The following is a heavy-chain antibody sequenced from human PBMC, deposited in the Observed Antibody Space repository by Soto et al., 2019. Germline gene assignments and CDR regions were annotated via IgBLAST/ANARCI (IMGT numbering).Heavy chain of an antibody. V-gene: IGHV3-7*03. Sequence: GSLRLSCAASGFTFSGNWMSWVRQAPGKGLEWVANIKQDGSEKYYVDSVNGRFTISRDNAKNSLYLQMNSLRAEDTAVYYCARDQTGYSYSLLDYWGQGTLVTVCS. CDR2: IKQDGSEK. D-gene: IGHD5-18*01. CDR3: ARDQTGYSYSLLDY. J-gene: IGHJ4*02. CDR1: GFTFSGNW.